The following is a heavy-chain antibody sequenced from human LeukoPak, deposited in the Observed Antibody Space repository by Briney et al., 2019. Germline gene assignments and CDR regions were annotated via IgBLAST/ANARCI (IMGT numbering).Heavy chain of an antibody. CDR2: IYYSGST. CDR3: ARDVGCSSTSCYRPYYYYYMDV. D-gene: IGHD2-2*01. J-gene: IGHJ6*03. Sequence: SETLSLTCTVSGGSISSGDYYWSWIRQPPWKGLEWIGYIYYSGSTYYNPSLKSRVTISVDTSKNQFSLKLSSVTAADTAVYYCARDVGCSSTSCYRPYYYYYMDVLGKGTTVTVSS. CDR1: GGSISSGDYY. V-gene: IGHV4-30-4*08.